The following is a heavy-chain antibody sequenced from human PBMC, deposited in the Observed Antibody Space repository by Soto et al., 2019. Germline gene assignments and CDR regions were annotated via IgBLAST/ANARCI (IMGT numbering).Heavy chain of an antibody. CDR1: GFTFSSYA. D-gene: IGHD4-17*01. Sequence: PGGSLRLSCAASGFTFSSYAMHWVRQAPGKGLEGVAVISYDGSNKYYADSVKGRFTITRDNSKNTQYLQMNSLRAEDTAVYYCARVGYGDAQPADYYYYYGMDVWGQGTTVTVSS. CDR2: ISYDGSNK. CDR3: ARVGYGDAQPADYYYYYGMDV. J-gene: IGHJ6*02. V-gene: IGHV3-30-3*01.